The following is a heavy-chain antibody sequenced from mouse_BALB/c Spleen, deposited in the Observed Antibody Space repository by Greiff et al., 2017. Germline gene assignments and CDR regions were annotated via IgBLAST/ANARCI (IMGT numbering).Heavy chain of an antibody. V-gene: IGHV2-9*02. CDR2: IWAGGST. CDR1: GFSLTSYG. Sequence: VQLQQSGPGLVAPSQSLSITCTVSGFSLTSYGVHWVRQPPGKGLEWLGVIWAGGSTNYNSALMSRLSISKDNSKSQVFLKMNSLQTDDTAMYYCARDYGSSYSIYFDYWGQGTTLTVSS. D-gene: IGHD1-1*01. J-gene: IGHJ2*01. CDR3: ARDYGSSYSIYFDY.